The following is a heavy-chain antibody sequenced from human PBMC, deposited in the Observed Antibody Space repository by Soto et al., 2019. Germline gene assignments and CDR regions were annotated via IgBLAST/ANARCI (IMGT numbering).Heavy chain of an antibody. CDR3: ARDSGTSGHGYYYYYGMDV. Sequence: SETLSLTCTVSGGSVSSGSYYWSWIRQPPGKGLEWFGYIYYSGSTNYNPSLKSRVTISVDTSKNQFSLKLSSVTAADTAVYYCARDSGTSGHGYYYYYGMDVGGQGTTVTVSS. CDR2: IYYSGST. D-gene: IGHD1-1*01. V-gene: IGHV4-61*01. J-gene: IGHJ6*02. CDR1: GGSVSSGSYY.